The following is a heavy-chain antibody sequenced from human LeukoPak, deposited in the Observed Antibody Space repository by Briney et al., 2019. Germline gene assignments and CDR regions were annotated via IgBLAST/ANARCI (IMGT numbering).Heavy chain of an antibody. D-gene: IGHD3-10*01. J-gene: IGHJ4*02. Sequence: SETLSLTCTVSGVSISSSNSYWGWIRQPPGKGLEWIGSIYYTGNTYYNASLKSRVTISVDTSKNQFSLKLSSVTAADTAVYYCARLYGSGSSLYFDYWGQGTLVTVSS. CDR1: GVSISSSNSY. CDR3: ARLYGSGSSLYFDY. V-gene: IGHV4-39*07. CDR2: IYYTGNT.